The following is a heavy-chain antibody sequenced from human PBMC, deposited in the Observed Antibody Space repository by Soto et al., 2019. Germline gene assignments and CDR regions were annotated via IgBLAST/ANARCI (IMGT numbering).Heavy chain of an antibody. CDR1: GFTFSIST. Sequence: EVQLVESGGGLVKPGGSLTLSRAASGFTFSISTMNWVRQAPGKRLEWVSSISSGTTYSYYADSVKGRFSISRDNAKSSLYLQMNSLRVDDTAVYYCARGDGTGLHSSGWSPRFWGQGTLVTVSS. CDR3: ARGDGTGLHSSGWSPRF. V-gene: IGHV3-21*06. D-gene: IGHD6-13*01. J-gene: IGHJ4*02. CDR2: ISSGTTYS.